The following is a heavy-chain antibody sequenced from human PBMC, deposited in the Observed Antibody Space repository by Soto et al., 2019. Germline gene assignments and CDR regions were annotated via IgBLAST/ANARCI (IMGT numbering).Heavy chain of an antibody. CDR2: IYHSGST. CDR3: AKRSLPRLRFVETH. V-gene: IGHV4-4*02. J-gene: IGHJ4*02. Sequence: QVQLQESGPGLVRPSGTLSLTCTVSGDSISNTNWWSWVRQPPGKGLEWIGEIYHSGSTNYNPSLKSRVNISVDKSKNQFSLSLTSVTAADTAVYFCAKRSLPRLRFVETHWGQGTLVTVSS. D-gene: IGHD3-3*01. CDR1: GDSISNTNW.